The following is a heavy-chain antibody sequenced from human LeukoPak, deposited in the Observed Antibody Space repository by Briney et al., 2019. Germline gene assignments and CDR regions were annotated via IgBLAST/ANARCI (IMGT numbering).Heavy chain of an antibody. CDR3: AKGGSITMIVVVPINDY. V-gene: IGHV3-23*01. D-gene: IGHD3-22*01. Sequence: GGSLRLSCAASGFTFSSYAMIWVRQAPGQGLESVSAISGSGGSTYYADSVKGRFTISRDNSKNTLYLQMNSLRAEDTAVYYCAKGGSITMIVVVPINDYWGQGTLVTVSS. CDR2: ISGSGGST. J-gene: IGHJ4*02. CDR1: GFTFSSYA.